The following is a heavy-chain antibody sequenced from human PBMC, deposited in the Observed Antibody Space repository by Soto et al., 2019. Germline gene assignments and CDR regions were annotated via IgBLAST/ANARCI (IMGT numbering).Heavy chain of an antibody. D-gene: IGHD2-15*01. CDR1: GVSISSYY. CDR2: IYYSGST. CDR3: ARGQILFDY. V-gene: IGHV4-59*01. J-gene: IGHJ4*02. Sequence: PSETLSRTCTVSGVSISSYYWSCIRQPPGKGLEWIGYIYYSGSTNYNPSLKSRVTVSVDTSKNQFSLKLSSVTAADTAVYYCARGQILFDYWGQGTLVTVSS.